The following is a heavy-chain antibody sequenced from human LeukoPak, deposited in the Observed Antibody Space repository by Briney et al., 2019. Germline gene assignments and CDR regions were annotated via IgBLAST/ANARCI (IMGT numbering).Heavy chain of an antibody. CDR2: INHSGST. V-gene: IGHV4-34*01. CDR3: ARAYSSSWTRFDY. Sequence: SETLSLTCAVYGGSFSGYYWSWIRQPPGKGLEWMGEINHSGSTNYNPSLKSRVTISVDTSKNQFSLKLSSVTAADTAVYYCARAYSSSWTRFDYWGQGTLVTVS. D-gene: IGHD6-13*01. J-gene: IGHJ4*02. CDR1: GGSFSGYY.